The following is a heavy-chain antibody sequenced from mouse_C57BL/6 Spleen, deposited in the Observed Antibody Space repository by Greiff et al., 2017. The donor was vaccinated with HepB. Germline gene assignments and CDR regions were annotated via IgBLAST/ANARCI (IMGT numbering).Heavy chain of an antibody. CDR2: INPYNGDT. Sequence: EVQLQQSGPELVKPGDSVKISCKASGYSFTGYFMNWVMQSHGKSLEWIGRINPYNGDTFYNQKFKGKATLTVDKSSSTAHMELRSLTSEDSAVYYCARDSYGRGYSDYWGQGTTLSVSS. CDR1: GYSFTGYF. V-gene: IGHV1-20*01. D-gene: IGHD1-1*01. CDR3: ARDSYGRGYSDY. J-gene: IGHJ2*01.